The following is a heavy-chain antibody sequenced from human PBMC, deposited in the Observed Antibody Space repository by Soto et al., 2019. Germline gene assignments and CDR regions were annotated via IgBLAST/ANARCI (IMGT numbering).Heavy chain of an antibody. V-gene: IGHV3-49*03. J-gene: IGHJ6*02. Sequence: PGGSLRLSCTASGFTFGDYAMSWFRQAPGKGLEWVGFIRSKAYGGTTEYAASVKGRFTISRDDSKSIAYLQMNSLKTEDTAVYYCTRDGSGSYYNIYYYGIDVWGQGTTVPASS. D-gene: IGHD3-10*01. CDR2: IRSKAYGGTT. CDR1: GFTFGDYA. CDR3: TRDGSGSYYNIYYYGIDV.